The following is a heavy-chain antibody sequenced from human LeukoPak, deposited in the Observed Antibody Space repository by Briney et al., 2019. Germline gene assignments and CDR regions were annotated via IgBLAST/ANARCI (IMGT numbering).Heavy chain of an antibody. CDR3: ARVGDYGANSAMVMTP. D-gene: IGHD4-23*01. CDR2: IVPIFGSA. J-gene: IGHJ4*02. CDR1: GGTFSSYV. V-gene: IGHV1-69*06. Sequence: SVTVSCKASGGTFSSYVFTWVRQAPGQGLEGMGQIVPIFGSANYAQKFQGRVTITADKSTNTVYMEVSRLTSEDTAVYYCARVGDYGANSAMVMTPWGQGTLVTVSS.